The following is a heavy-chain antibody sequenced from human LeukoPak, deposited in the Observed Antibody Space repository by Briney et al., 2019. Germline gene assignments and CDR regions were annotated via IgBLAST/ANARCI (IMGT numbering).Heavy chain of an antibody. CDR3: ARQKEWLRFPADFGMDV. D-gene: IGHD5-12*01. V-gene: IGHV4-59*08. J-gene: IGHJ6*02. Sequence: PSVTLSLTCTVSVDSVNSYYWSWIRQPPGKGLEWVGYIYSGGYTKYNASLKNRVTISIDASENQFSLKLNSVTAADTAVYYCARQKEWLRFPADFGMDVWGQGTTVTVSS. CDR2: IYSGGYT. CDR1: VDSVNSYY.